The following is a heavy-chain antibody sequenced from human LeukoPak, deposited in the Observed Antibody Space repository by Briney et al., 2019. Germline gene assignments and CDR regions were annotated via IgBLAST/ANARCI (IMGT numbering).Heavy chain of an antibody. V-gene: IGHV4-59*08. Sequence: PSETLSLTCTVSGGSISSYYWSWIRQPPGKGLEWIGSIYHSGSTYYNPSLKSRVTISVDTSKNQFSLKLSSVTAADTAVYYCARLFPKNWYFDLWGRGTLVTVSS. CDR3: ARLFPKNWYFDL. CDR1: GGSISSYY. J-gene: IGHJ2*01. CDR2: IYHSGST. D-gene: IGHD3-3*01.